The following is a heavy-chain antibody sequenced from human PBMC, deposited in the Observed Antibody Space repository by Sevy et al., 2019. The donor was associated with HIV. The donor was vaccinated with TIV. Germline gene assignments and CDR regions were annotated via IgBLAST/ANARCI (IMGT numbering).Heavy chain of an antibody. CDR1: GFTFTSYA. CDR2: IYGSGGVT. Sequence: GGSLRLSCKPSGFTFTSYAMNWVRQAPGKGLEWISTIYGSGGVTYYADSVKGRFTISRDKSKNTLYLQMHSLRAEDTAVYYCAGGRYDSSGSFDAFDIWGQGTMVTVSS. J-gene: IGHJ3*02. V-gene: IGHV3-23*01. D-gene: IGHD3-22*01. CDR3: AGGRYDSSGSFDAFDI.